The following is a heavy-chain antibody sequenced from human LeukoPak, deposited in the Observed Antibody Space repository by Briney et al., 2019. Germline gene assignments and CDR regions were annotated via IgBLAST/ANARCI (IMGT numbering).Heavy chain of an antibody. CDR2: VSGSGGRT. CDR1: GFTFSNYA. J-gene: IGHJ3*02. CDR3: ARSSHAVSYDILTGYSDAFDI. D-gene: IGHD3-9*01. V-gene: IGHV3-23*01. Sequence: PGGSLRLSCAASGFTFSNYAMTWVRQAPGKGLEWVSAVSGSGGRTFYADSVKGRFTISRDNAKNSLYLQINSLRAEDTAVYYCARSSHAVSYDILTGYSDAFDIWGQGTMVTVSS.